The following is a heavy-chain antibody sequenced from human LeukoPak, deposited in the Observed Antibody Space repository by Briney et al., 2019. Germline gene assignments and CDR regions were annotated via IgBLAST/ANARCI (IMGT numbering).Heavy chain of an antibody. Sequence: SETLSLTCAVSGYSISSGYYWGWIRQPPGKGLEWIGSIYHSGSTYYNPSLKSRVTISVDTSKNQFSLKLSPVTAADTAVYYCAGTYCSSTSCSDAFDIWGQGTMVTVSS. CDR1: GYSISSGYY. D-gene: IGHD2-2*01. CDR3: AGTYCSSTSCSDAFDI. CDR2: IYHSGST. V-gene: IGHV4-38-2*01. J-gene: IGHJ3*02.